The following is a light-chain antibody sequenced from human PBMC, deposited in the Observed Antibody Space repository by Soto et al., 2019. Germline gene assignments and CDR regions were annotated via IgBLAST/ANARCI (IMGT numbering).Light chain of an antibody. V-gene: IGKV3-15*01. CDR1: QSVSSN. Sequence: EIVMTQSPATLSVSPGERAALSCRASQSVSSNLAWYQQKPGQAPRLLIYGASARATDIPARFSGSGSGTDFTLTISSLQSEDFAVYYCQQYNNLPRSFGQGTRVEIK. CDR3: QQYNNLPRS. CDR2: GAS. J-gene: IGKJ1*01.